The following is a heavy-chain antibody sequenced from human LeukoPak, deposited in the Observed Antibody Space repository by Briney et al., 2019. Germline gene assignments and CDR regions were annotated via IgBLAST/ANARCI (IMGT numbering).Heavy chain of an antibody. CDR1: GVSISSSSYY. CDR3: ARRAKATTMIVVVTYFDY. V-gene: IGHV4-39*01. CDR2: IYYSGST. Sequence: SETLSLTCTVSGVSISSSSYYWGWIRQPPGKGLEWIGSIYYSGSTYYNPSLKSRVTISVDTSKNQFSLKLSSVTAADTAVYYCARRAKATTMIVVVTYFDYWGQGTLVTVSS. J-gene: IGHJ4*02. D-gene: IGHD3-22*01.